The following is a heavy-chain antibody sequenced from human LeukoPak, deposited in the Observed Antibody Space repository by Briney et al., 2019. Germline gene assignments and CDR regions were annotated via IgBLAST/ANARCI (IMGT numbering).Heavy chain of an antibody. V-gene: IGHV3-33*01. CDR3: VTGGGNSVVC. Sequence: GTSRRLSCAASGFSFSTYGMHWVRQAPGKGLEWVAVIWYDGGNKYYGDSVKGRFTISRDNSKNTLYLQMNSLRAEDTAVYYCVTGGGNSVVCWARGTLVTVSS. CDR1: GFSFSTYG. J-gene: IGHJ4*02. CDR2: IWYDGGNK. D-gene: IGHD4-23*01.